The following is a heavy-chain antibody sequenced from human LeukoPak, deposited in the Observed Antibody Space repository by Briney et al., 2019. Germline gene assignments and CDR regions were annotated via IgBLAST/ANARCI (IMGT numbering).Heavy chain of an antibody. V-gene: IGHV3-21*01. CDR1: GFTFSSYE. J-gene: IGHJ5*02. D-gene: IGHD1-26*01. CDR2: ISSSRSYI. Sequence: GGSLRLSCAASGFTFSSYEMNWVRQAPGKGLEWVSSISSSRSYIYYADSVKGRFTISRDKAKNSLYLQMNSLRAEDTAVYYCARDASGSHPVVNCFDPWGQGTLVTVSS. CDR3: ARDASGSHPVVNCFDP.